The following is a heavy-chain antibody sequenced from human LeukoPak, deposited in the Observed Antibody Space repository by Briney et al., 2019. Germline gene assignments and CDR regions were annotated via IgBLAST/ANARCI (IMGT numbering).Heavy chain of an antibody. V-gene: IGHV3-48*01. CDR2: ISSSSSTI. Sequence: GGSLRLSCAVSGLTFSNYAMSWVRQAPGKGLEWVSYISSSSSTIYYADSVKGRFTISRDNAKNSLYLQMNSLRAEDTAVYYCARDYYGSGSYLYYYYYMDVWGKGTTVTVSS. J-gene: IGHJ6*03. D-gene: IGHD3-10*01. CDR1: GLTFSNYA. CDR3: ARDYYGSGSYLYYYYYMDV.